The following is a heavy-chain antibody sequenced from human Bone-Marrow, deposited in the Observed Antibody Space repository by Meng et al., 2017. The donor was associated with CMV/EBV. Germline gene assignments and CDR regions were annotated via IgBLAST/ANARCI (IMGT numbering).Heavy chain of an antibody. Sequence: GSLRLSCAVSGGSFSSSNWRSWVRQPPGTGLEWIGEIYHSGSTNYNTSLKSRVTISVDKSKNQFSLKLSSVTALDTAVYYCARDGHSGSHADYHYFYGMDVCGQGTTVAASS. D-gene: IGHD1-26*01. CDR3: ARDGHSGSHADYHYFYGMDV. CDR2: IYHSGST. V-gene: IGHV4-4*02. CDR1: GGSFSSSNW. J-gene: IGHJ6*02.